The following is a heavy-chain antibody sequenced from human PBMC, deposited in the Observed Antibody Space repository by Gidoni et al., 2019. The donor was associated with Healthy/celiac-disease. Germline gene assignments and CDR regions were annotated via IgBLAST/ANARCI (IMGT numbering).Heavy chain of an antibody. D-gene: IGHD3-10*01. CDR3: AKDRPYYYGSGSSINWFDP. J-gene: IGHJ5*02. CDR1: GFPFSSYA. CDR2: ISGSGGST. Sequence: EVQLLESGGGLVQPGGSLRLSCAASGFPFSSYAMSWVRQAPGKGLGWVSAISGSGGSTYYADSVKGRFTISRDNSKNTLYLQMNSLRAEDTAVYYCAKDRPYYYGSGSSINWFDPWGQGTLVTVSS. V-gene: IGHV3-23*01.